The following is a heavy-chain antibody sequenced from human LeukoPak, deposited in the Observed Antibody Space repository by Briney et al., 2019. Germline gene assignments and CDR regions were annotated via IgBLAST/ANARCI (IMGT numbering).Heavy chain of an antibody. CDR1: GYSISSGYY. Sequence: SETLSLTCAVSGYSISSGYYWGWIRQPPGKGLEWIGSIYHSGSTYYNPSLKCRVTISVDTSKNQFSLKLSSVTAADTAVYYCARRGGSYSYYYMDVWGKGTTVTVSS. D-gene: IGHD1-26*01. J-gene: IGHJ6*03. CDR2: IYHSGST. V-gene: IGHV4-38-2*01. CDR3: ARRGGSYSYYYMDV.